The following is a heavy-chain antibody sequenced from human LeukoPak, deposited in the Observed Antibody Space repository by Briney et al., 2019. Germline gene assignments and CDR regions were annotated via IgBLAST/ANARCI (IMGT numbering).Heavy chain of an antibody. CDR2: INPNSGGT. CDR1: GYTFTSYG. Sequence: GASVKVSCKASGYTFTSYGISWVRQAPGQGLEWMGWINPNSGGTNYAQKFQGRVTMTRDTSISTAYMELSRLRSDDTAVYYCARGGRSGYFQNHFDYWGQGTLVTVSS. CDR3: ARGGRSGYFQNHFDY. D-gene: IGHD3-22*01. V-gene: IGHV1-2*02. J-gene: IGHJ4*02.